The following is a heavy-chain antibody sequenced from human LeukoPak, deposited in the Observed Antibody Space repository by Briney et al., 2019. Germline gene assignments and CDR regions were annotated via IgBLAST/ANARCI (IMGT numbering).Heavy chain of an antibody. V-gene: IGHV4-38-2*02. CDR2: IYHSGST. Sequence: SETLSLTCTVSGYSISSGYYWGWIRQPPGKGLEWIGSIYHSGSTYYNPSLKGRVTISVDTSKNQFSLKLTSVTAADTAVYYCARECSGGSCYSGNYWGQGTLVTVSS. J-gene: IGHJ4*02. CDR1: GYSISSGYY. D-gene: IGHD2-15*01. CDR3: ARECSGGSCYSGNY.